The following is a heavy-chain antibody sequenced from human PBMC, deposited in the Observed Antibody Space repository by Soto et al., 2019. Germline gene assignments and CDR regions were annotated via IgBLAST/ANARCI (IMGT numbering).Heavy chain of an antibody. V-gene: IGHV4-4*02. CDR2: FYHTGNT. J-gene: IGHJ3*02. CDR1: GGSVSNSNW. D-gene: IGHD1-26*01. Sequence: QVQLLESGPGLVKPSGTLSLTCAVSGGSVSNSNWWSWVRQPPGKGLEWVGEFYHTGNTNYNPSLKSRVTISVDKSKNQFSLKLSSLTAADMAVYYCARAGGIYGFDIWGQGTMVTVSS. CDR3: ARAGGIYGFDI.